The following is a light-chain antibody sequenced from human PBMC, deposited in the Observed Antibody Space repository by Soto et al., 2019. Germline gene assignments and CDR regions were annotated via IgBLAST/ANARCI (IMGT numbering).Light chain of an antibody. J-gene: IGKJ5*01. CDR1: QSVSTF. CDR3: QQRASWPIT. V-gene: IGKV3-11*01. Sequence: PGEIVTLSCRASQSVSTFLVWYQQKPGQAPRLLIYDASTRATGIPARFSGSGSGTDFTLTISSLEPEDIAVYYCQQRASWPITFGQGTRLEIK. CDR2: DAS.